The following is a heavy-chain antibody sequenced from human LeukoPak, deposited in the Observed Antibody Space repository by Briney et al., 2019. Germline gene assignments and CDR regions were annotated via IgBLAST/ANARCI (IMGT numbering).Heavy chain of an antibody. CDR3: ARDLSGVTGYTYGRGIDC. D-gene: IGHD5-18*01. J-gene: IGHJ4*02. Sequence: GGSLRLSCAASGFTFSSYSMNWVRQAPGKGLEWVSSISSSSSYIYYADSVKGRFTISRDNAKTSLYLQMNSLRAEDTAVYYCARDLSGVTGYTYGRGIDCWGQGTLVTVSS. CDR2: ISSSSSYI. CDR1: GFTFSSYS. V-gene: IGHV3-21*01.